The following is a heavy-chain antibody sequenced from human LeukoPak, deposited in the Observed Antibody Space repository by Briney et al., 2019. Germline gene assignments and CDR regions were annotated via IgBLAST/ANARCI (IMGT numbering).Heavy chain of an antibody. CDR3: TKGAKGSRGLITS. J-gene: IGHJ4*02. D-gene: IGHD2-15*01. CDR1: GFTFNFHS. V-gene: IGHV3-23*01. Sequence: GGSLTLSCAASGFTFNFHSMSWVRQFPGKGLEWVSGVTGNAGRKNYADSVKGRFTISRDNSKKILYLQMNTLTAADTAIYYCTKGAKGSRGLITSWGQGTLVTVS. CDR2: VTGNAGRK.